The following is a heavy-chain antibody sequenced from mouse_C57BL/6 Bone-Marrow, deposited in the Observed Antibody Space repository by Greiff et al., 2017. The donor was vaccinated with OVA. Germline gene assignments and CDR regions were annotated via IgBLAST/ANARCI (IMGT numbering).Heavy chain of an antibody. J-gene: IGHJ2*01. D-gene: IGHD1-1*01. Sequence: VQLKESGPGLVKPSQSLSLTCSVTGYSITSGYYWNWIRQFPGNNLESMGYISYDGSNNYNPSLKNRISITRDTSKNQFFRKLNAVTTEDTAAYYGARDGAYGRSYWGQGTTLTVSS. V-gene: IGHV3-6*01. CDR1: GYSITSGYY. CDR2: ISYDGSN. CDR3: ARDGAYGRSY.